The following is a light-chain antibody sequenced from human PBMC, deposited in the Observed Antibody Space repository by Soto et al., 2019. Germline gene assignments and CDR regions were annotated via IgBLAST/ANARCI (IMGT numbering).Light chain of an antibody. V-gene: IGKV3-20*01. CDR2: CAS. J-gene: IGKJ1*01. Sequence: EIVLTQSPGTLSLSPGERASLSCRASQGISSSFLAWYQQKPGQAPRLLIYCASKRATGIPDRFNGTGSGTDFTLSISRLEPEDFAVYYCQQFGSPWTFGQGTKVEIK. CDR1: QGISSSF. CDR3: QQFGSPWT.